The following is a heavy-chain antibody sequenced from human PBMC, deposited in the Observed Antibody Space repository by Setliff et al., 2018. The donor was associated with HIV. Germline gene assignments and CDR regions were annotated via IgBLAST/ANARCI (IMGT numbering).Heavy chain of an antibody. CDR1: GGSISSSDYY. V-gene: IGHV4-39*07. Sequence: PSETLSLTCTVSGGSISSSDYYWGWIRQPPGKGLEWIGSIFYSGRSTYNPSLRSRVTISVDSSKNQFSLNLFSVTAADTAVYYCARPRRVRSRAWYWFDIWGQGTLVTVSS. CDR3: ARPRRVRSRAWYWFDI. D-gene: IGHD6-19*01. J-gene: IGHJ5*02. CDR2: IFYSGRS.